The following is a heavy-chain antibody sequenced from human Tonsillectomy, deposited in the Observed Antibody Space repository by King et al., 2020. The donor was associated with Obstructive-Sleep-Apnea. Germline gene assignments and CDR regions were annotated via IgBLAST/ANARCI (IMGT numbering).Heavy chain of an antibody. D-gene: IGHD6-19*01. CDR2: ISWNSGSI. J-gene: IGHJ4*02. Sequence: VQLVESGGGSVQPGRSLRLSCAASGFTFDDYAMHWVRQAPGKGLEWVSGISWNSGSIGYADSVKGRITISRDNAKNSLYLQMNSLRAEDTALYYCAKDLGRGWSGPFDFGAQGPPVGVSS. CDR3: AKDLGRGWSGPFDF. CDR1: GFTFDDYA. V-gene: IGHV3-9*01.